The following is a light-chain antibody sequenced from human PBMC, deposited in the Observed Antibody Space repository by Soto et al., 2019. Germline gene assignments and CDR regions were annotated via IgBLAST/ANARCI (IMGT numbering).Light chain of an antibody. CDR2: KAS. V-gene: IGKV1-5*03. CDR1: QSISSW. CDR3: QHYNSYSEA. Sequence: DIKMTQSPSTLSASVSDRVTITCRASQSISSWLAWYQQKPGKAPKLLIYKASSLESGVPSRFSGSGSGTEFTLTISSLQPDDFATYYCQHYNSYSEALGQGAKVDI. J-gene: IGKJ1*01.